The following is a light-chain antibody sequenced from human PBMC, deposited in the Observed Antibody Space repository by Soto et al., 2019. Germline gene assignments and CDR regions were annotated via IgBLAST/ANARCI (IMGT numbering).Light chain of an antibody. CDR1: QGISSY. CDR2: AAS. CDR3: QKRSNWPLT. V-gene: IGKV1-8*01. Sequence: AIRMTQSPSALSASTAYRAAITCRASQGISSYLAWYQQKPGKAPKLLIYAASTLQSGVPSRFSGSGSGTDFTLTISSLEPEDFAVYYCQKRSNWPLTFGQGTRLEIK. J-gene: IGKJ5*01.